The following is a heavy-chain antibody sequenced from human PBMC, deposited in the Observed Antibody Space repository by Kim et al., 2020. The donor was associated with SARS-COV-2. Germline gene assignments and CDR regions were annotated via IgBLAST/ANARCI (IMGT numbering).Heavy chain of an antibody. CDR1: GFSVSDHY. Sequence: GGSLRLSCAVSGFSVSDHYMSWVRQTPGKGLEWVSAIFTVGTIHSPASVKARFTISRDNSKNTLFLQMNSLRAEDTAVYYCARDLIYHINSGRLDYWGQGTLVTVSS. D-gene: IGHD3-9*01. CDR3: ARDLIYHINSGRLDY. V-gene: IGHV3-66*01. CDR2: IFTVGTI. J-gene: IGHJ4*02.